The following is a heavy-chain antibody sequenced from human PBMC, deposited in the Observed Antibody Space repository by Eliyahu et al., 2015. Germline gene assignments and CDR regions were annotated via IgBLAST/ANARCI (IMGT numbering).Heavy chain of an antibody. CDR2: IYWDDDK. CDR3: AHMSMADMGEFDY. CDR1: VLTQHXWSG. D-gene: IGHD3-16*01. Sequence: QITLKESGPTLVKPTQTLTLTCTFLWVLTQHXWSGCGLDPSAPGKALEWLALIYWDDDKRYSPSLKSRLTIAKDTSKNQVVLTMTNMDPVDTATYYCAHMSMADMGEFDYWGQGTLVTVSS. J-gene: IGHJ4*02. V-gene: IGHV2-5*02.